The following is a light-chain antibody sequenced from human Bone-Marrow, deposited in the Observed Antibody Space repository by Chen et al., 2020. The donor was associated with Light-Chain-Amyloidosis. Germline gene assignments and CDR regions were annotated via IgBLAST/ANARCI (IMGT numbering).Light chain of an antibody. CDR1: QAISAS. CDR3: QQFYRVPFT. J-gene: IGKJ3*01. Sequence: DIQLTQSPSSLSASIGDRVTITCRASQAISASLAWYQQRPWKAPNLLVYAAYRLQSGVPSRFSGSTSGTDYTLTISGLQPEDFGTYFCQQFYRVPFTVGPGTKLDI. V-gene: IGKV1-NL1*01. CDR2: AAY.